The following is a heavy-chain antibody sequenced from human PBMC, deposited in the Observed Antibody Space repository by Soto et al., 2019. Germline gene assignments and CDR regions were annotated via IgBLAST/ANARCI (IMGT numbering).Heavy chain of an antibody. Sequence: PGGSLRLSCTASGFTFGDYAMSWVRQAPGKGLEWVGFIRSKAYGGTTEYAASVKGRFTISRDDSKSIAYLQMNSLKTEDTAVYYCTRDRRGDYYDSSGYPDYWGQGTLVTVSS. D-gene: IGHD3-22*01. CDR3: TRDRRGDYYDSSGYPDY. J-gene: IGHJ4*02. CDR2: IRSKAYGGTT. V-gene: IGHV3-49*04. CDR1: GFTFGDYA.